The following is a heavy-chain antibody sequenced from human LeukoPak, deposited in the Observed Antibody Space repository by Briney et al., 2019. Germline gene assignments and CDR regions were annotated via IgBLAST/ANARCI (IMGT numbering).Heavy chain of an antibody. CDR1: GFTFSNYA. Sequence: TGGSLRLSCAASGFTFSNYAMSWVRQAPGKGLEWVALISYDGNIKYYADSVKGRFTISRDNSKNTLSLQMNSLRPEDTAVYYCARAHLSSSSTDYMDVWGKGTTVTVSS. V-gene: IGHV3-30*04. J-gene: IGHJ6*03. D-gene: IGHD6-6*01. CDR2: ISYDGNIK. CDR3: ARAHLSSSSTDYMDV.